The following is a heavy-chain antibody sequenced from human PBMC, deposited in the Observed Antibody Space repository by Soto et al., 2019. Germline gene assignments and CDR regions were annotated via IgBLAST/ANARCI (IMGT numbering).Heavy chain of an antibody. CDR2: INWDDDK. V-gene: IGHV2-5*02. CDR1: GFSLSTSGVG. D-gene: IGHD5-12*01. CDR3: VHSAGYRFQY. J-gene: IGHJ4*02. Sequence: QITLKESGPTLVKPTQTLTLTCTFSGFSLSTSGVGVGWIRQPPGKALEWLALINWDDDKRYSPSLKSRRTITKDTSKNQVVLTMTSMDPVDTATYYCVHSAGYRFQYWGQGTLVTVPS.